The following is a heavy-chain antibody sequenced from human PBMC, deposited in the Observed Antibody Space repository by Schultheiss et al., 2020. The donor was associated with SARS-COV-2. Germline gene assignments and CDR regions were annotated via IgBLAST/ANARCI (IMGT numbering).Heavy chain of an antibody. CDR2: IDWDDDK. CDR3: ARSRGYSTVLTYFDY. V-gene: IGHV2-70*11. J-gene: IGHJ4*02. CDR1: GGSISSYY. Sequence: QTLSLTCTVSGGSISSYYWSWIRQPPGKALEWLARIDWDDDKYYSTSLKTRLTISKDTSKNQVVLTMTNMDPVDTATYYCARSRGYSTVLTYFDYWGQGTLVTVSS. D-gene: IGHD4-11*01.